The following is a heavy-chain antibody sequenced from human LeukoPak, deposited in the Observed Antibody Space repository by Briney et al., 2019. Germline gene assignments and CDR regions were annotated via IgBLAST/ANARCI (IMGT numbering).Heavy chain of an antibody. CDR1: GYTFTSYG. CDR3: ARDIVVVPAAWEYFDY. Sequence: ASAKVSCKASGYTFTSYGISWVRQAPGQGLEWMGWISAYNGNTNYAQKLQGRVTMTTDTSTSTAYMELRSLRSDDTAVYYCARDIVVVPAAWEYFDYWGQGTLVTVSS. CDR2: ISAYNGNT. D-gene: IGHD2-2*01. J-gene: IGHJ4*02. V-gene: IGHV1-18*01.